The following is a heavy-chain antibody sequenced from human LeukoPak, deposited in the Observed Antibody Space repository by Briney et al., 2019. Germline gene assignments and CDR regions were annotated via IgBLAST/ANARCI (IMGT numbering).Heavy chain of an antibody. V-gene: IGHV4-34*01. Sequence: PSETLSLTCAVYGGSFSGYYWSWIRQPPGKGLEWIGEINHSGSTNYNPSLKSRVTISVDTSKNQFSLKLSSVTAADTAVYYCARIHAGFDSWGQGTLVTVSS. CDR2: INHSGST. CDR3: ARIHAGFDS. J-gene: IGHJ4*02. CDR1: GGSFSGYY.